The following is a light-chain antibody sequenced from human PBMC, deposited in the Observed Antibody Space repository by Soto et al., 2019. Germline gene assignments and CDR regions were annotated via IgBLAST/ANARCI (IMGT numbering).Light chain of an antibody. J-gene: IGLJ2*01. CDR3: QSYDTSLSGVI. CDR2: ADN. V-gene: IGLV1-40*01. Sequence: QSVLTQTPSVSGAPGQKITMSCTGSSSNIGAGYDVHWCQQLPGAAPRLLIYADNNRPSGVPDRFSASNSGTSASLAITGLQGEDEAVYYCQSYDTSLSGVIFGAGTKLTVL. CDR1: SSNIGAGYD.